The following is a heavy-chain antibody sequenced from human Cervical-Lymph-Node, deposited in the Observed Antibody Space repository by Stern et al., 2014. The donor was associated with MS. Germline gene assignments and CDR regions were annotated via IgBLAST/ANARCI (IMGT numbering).Heavy chain of an antibody. Sequence: VQLLESGAEVTKPGSSVKVSCKASGGTFSKFPSSWVRQAPGQGLEWMGGIFPVLGTPTYAQEVRGRVTIPADVSTSTVYMELSSLRSDDTAVYYCALSSETSDRWYSLGYDLWGQGTLVTVSS. V-gene: IGHV1-69*01. CDR2: IFPVLGTP. D-gene: IGHD6-13*01. CDR1: GGTFSKFP. CDR3: ALSSETSDRWYSLGYDL. J-gene: IGHJ5*02.